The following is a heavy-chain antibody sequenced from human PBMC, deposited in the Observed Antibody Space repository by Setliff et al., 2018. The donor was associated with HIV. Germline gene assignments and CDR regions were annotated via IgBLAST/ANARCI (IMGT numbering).Heavy chain of an antibody. J-gene: IGHJ2*01. Sequence: SSETLSLTCTVSGGSISTYYWSWIRQPPGKGLEWIGSIYFTGSSDNNPSLKSRVTISLDTSKNQFSLKLSSVTAADTAVYYCASDRYDSTSYYWYFDLWGRGTLVTVSS. CDR1: GGSISTYY. CDR2: IYFTGSS. D-gene: IGHD3-22*01. V-gene: IGHV4-59*08. CDR3: ASDRYDSTSYYWYFDL.